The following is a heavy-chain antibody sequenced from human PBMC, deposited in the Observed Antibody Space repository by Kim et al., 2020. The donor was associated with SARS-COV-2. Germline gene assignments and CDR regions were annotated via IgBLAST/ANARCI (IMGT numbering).Heavy chain of an antibody. V-gene: IGHV1-24*01. J-gene: IGHJ6*02. CDR1: GYTLTELS. CDR2: FDPEDGET. D-gene: IGHD2-2*01. Sequence: ASVKVSCKVSGYTLTELSMHWVRQAPGKGLEWMGGFDPEDGETIYAQKFQGRVTMTEDTSTDTAYMELSSLRSEDTAVYYCATDSSRDIVVVPATEPRPYYYYCGMDVGGQGTTVTVSS. CDR3: ATDSSRDIVVVPATEPRPYYYYCGMDV.